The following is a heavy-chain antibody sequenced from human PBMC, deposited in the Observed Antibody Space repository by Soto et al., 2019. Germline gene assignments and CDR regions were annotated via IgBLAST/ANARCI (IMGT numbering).Heavy chain of an antibody. D-gene: IGHD3-3*01. Sequence: PGGSLRLSCAASGFTFSSYGMHWVRQAPGKGLEWVAVISYDGSNKYYADSVKGRFTISRDNSKNTLYLQMNSLRAEDTAVYYCAKCEGRFLEWLFFDYWGQGTLVTVSS. CDR1: GFTFSSYG. J-gene: IGHJ4*02. V-gene: IGHV3-30*18. CDR3: AKCEGRFLEWLFFDY. CDR2: ISYDGSNK.